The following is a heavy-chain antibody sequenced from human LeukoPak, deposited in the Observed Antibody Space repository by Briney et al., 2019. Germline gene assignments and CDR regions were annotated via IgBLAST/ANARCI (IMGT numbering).Heavy chain of an antibody. D-gene: IGHD4-11*01. CDR2: IYNSGST. CDR3: ARSELNDYSRY. CDR1: GGSISSYY. V-gene: IGHV4-4*08. J-gene: IGHJ4*02. Sequence: SETLSLTCAVSGGSISSYYWSWIRQPPGKGLEWIGYIYNSGSTNYNPSLKSRVTLSIDTSKNEFSLNVRAVTAADTAVYYCARSELNDYSRYWGQGILVIVSS.